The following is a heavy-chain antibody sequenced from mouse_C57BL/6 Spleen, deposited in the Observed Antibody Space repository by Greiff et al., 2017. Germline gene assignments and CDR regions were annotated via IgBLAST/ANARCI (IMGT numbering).Heavy chain of an antibody. V-gene: IGHV1-4*01. D-gene: IGHD2-2*01. CDR1: GYTFTSYT. CDR3: ASVDGYDADYDAMDY. J-gene: IGHJ4*01. Sequence: QVQLQQSGAELARPGASVKMSCKASGYTFTSYTMHWVKQRPGQGLEWIGYINPSSGYTKYNQKFKDKATLTADQSYSTAYMQLSSLTSEDTAVYYFASVDGYDADYDAMDYGGQGTSVTVSS. CDR2: INPSSGYT.